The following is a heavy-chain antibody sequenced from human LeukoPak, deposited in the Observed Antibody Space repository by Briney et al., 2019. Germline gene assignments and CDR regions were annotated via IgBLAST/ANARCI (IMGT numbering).Heavy chain of an antibody. J-gene: IGHJ6*03. CDR2: INHSGST. CDR1: GGSFSGYY. V-gene: IGHV4-34*01. D-gene: IGHD3-3*01. CDR3: ARAQSFWSGSRGYYMDV. Sequence: SETLSLTCAVYGGSFSGYYWSWIRQPPGKGLEWIGEINHSGSTNYNPSLESRVTISVDTSKNQFSLKLSSVTAADTAVYYCARAQSFWSGSRGYYMDVWGKGTTVTVSS.